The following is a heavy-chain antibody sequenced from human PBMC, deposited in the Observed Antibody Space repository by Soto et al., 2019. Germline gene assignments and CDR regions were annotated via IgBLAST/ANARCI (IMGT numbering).Heavy chain of an antibody. Sequence: PSLTCAVYGGSFSGYYWSWIRQPPGKGLEWIGEINHSGSTNYNPSLKSRVTISVDTSKNQFSLKLSSVTAADTAVYCCARGHCSSTSCYMRYYYYGMDVWGQGTTVTVSS. V-gene: IGHV4-34*01. CDR2: INHSGST. CDR1: GGSFSGYY. D-gene: IGHD2-2*02. CDR3: ARGHCSSTSCYMRYYYYGMDV. J-gene: IGHJ6*02.